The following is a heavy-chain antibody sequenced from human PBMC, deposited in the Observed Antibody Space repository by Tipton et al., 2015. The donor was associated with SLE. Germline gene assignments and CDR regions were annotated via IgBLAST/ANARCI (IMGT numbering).Heavy chain of an antibody. CDR3: ARLGLGAYCSDGRCYWDWFDP. Sequence: VQLVQSGAEVKKPGESLKISCKGSGYSFTNHWIGWVRQMPGKGLEWMGIIYPGDSDTRYSPSFQGQVTISVDKSITTAYLQWTSLKASDTAMYYCARLGLGAYCSDGRCYWDWFDPWGQGTLVTVSS. J-gene: IGHJ5*02. CDR1: GYSFTNHW. CDR2: IYPGDSDT. D-gene: IGHD2-15*01. V-gene: IGHV5-51*03.